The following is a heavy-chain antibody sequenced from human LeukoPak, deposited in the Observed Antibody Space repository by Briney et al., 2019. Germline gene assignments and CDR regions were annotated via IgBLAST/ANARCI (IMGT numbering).Heavy chain of an antibody. V-gene: IGHV3-30-3*01. Sequence: GGSLRLSCTASGFTFTTYAMHWVRQAPGKGLEWVAVVSHDANTKYYSDSVKGRFTISRDNSKNTVYLQMNSPRPEDTAVYYWARSGIPIPLDYWGQGTLVTVSS. CDR2: VSHDANTK. D-gene: IGHD1-14*01. CDR1: GFTFTTYA. J-gene: IGHJ4*02. CDR3: ARSGIPIPLDY.